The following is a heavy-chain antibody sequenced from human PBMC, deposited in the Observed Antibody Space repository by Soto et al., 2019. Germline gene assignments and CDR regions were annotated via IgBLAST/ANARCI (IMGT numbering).Heavy chain of an antibody. J-gene: IGHJ4*02. D-gene: IGHD5-12*01. CDR1: GFTFDDYG. CDR2: INWNGGST. CDR3: ARDHTPDIVATYVPYHGIDY. V-gene: IGHV3-20*04. Sequence: GGSLRLSCAASGFTFDDYGMSWVRQAPGKGLEWVSGINWNGGSTGYADSVKGRFTISRDNAKNSLYLQMNSLRAEDTALYYCARDHTPDIVATYVPYHGIDYWGQGTLVTVSS.